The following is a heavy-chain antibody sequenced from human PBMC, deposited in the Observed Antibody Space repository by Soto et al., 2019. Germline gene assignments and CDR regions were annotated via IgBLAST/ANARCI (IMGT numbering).Heavy chain of an antibody. CDR2: ISSDGSKK. Sequence: QVQLVESGGGVVQPGRSLRLSCAASRFISSTSGMHWVRQVPGKGLEWVAVISSDGSKKYYADSVKGRFTISRDKAKKPVYVEMNSLRAEDTAVYYCVKGPDVSSGYGDWGMEVWGHGTTVTVSS. J-gene: IGHJ6*02. D-gene: IGHD5-12*01. CDR1: RFISSTSG. V-gene: IGHV3-30*18. CDR3: VKGPDVSSGYGDWGMEV.